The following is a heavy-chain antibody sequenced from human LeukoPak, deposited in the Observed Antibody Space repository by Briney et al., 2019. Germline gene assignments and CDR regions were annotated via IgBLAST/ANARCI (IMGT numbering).Heavy chain of an antibody. D-gene: IGHD3-9*01. CDR3: TWVLRTKGYYDILTGYYSGGDYFDY. J-gene: IGHJ4*02. CDR2: IYYSGST. CDR1: GGSISTSNYY. Sequence: SETLSLTCTVSGGSISTSNYYWRWIRQPPGKGLEWIGSIYYSGSTYYNPSLKSRVTISADTSKNQFSLKLSSVTAADTAVYYWTWVLRTKGYYDILTGYYSGGDYFDYWGQGTLVTVSS. V-gene: IGHV4-39*01.